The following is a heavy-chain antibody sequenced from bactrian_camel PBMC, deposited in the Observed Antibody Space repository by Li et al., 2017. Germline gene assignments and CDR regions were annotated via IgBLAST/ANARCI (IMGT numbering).Heavy chain of an antibody. Sequence: VQLVESGGGSVQAGGSLKLSCRVAGDNMDANVFAWFRQTPGKEREGVAAIDNDGKTSVADSVKGRFTIWEDNAKNTLYLQMNSLKPDDTAMYYCAADWRFWEWCTLVRNEYNVWGQGTQVTVS. CDR1: GDNMDANV. D-gene: IGHD1*01. CDR3: AADWRFWEWCTLVRNEYNV. J-gene: IGHJ4*01. V-gene: IGHV3S53*01. CDR2: IDNDGKT.